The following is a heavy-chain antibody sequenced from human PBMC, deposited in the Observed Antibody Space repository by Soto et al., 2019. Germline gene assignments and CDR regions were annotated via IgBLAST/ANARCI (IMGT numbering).Heavy chain of an antibody. CDR2: INVYNGNT. J-gene: IGHJ5*02. V-gene: IGHV1-18*01. CDR3: ARGVGSGSYYNQYNWFDP. CDR1: GYTFTNYG. D-gene: IGHD3-10*01. Sequence: QVQLVQSGGEVKKPGASVKVSCKASGYTFTNYGISWVRQVPGQGLEWMGWINVYNGNTKYAQKVQGRVTMTTDTSTSTAYMELRSLRSDDTAVYYCARGVGSGSYYNQYNWFDPWGQGTLVTVSS.